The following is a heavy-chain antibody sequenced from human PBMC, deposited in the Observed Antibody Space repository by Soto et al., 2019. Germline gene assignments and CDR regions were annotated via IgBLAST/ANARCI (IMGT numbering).Heavy chain of an antibody. CDR2: IYPGDSDT. V-gene: IGHV5-51*01. D-gene: IGHD2-21*02. Sequence: GESLKISCKGSGYSFTSYWIGWVRQMPGKGLEWMGIIYPGDSDTRYSPSFQGQVTISADKSISTAYLQWSSLKASYTAMYYCARGYCGGDCQSVYLDYWGQGTLVTVSS. CDR3: ARGYCGGDCQSVYLDY. CDR1: GYSFTSYW. J-gene: IGHJ4*02.